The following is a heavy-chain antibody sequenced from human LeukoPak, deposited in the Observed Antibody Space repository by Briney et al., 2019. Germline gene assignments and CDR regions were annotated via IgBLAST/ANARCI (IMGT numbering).Heavy chain of an antibody. D-gene: IGHD3-3*01. J-gene: IGHJ4*02. CDR3: ARDSAQWVWGGSFYT. CDR1: GYTFTSYG. CDR2: ISAYNGNT. V-gene: IGHV1-18*01. Sequence: ASVKVSCKASGYTFTSYGISWVRQAPGQGLEWMGWISAYNGNTNYAQKLQGRVTMTTDTSTSTAYMELRSLRSDDTAVYYCARDSAQWVWGGSFYTWGQGKLVTVSP.